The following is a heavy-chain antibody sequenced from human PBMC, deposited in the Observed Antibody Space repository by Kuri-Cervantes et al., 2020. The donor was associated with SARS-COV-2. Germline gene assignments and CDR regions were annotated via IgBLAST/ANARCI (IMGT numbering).Heavy chain of an antibody. D-gene: IGHD3-10*01. J-gene: IGHJ5*02. V-gene: IGHV1-58*02. Sequence: SVKVSCKASGSTFSGSAIQWVWQARGQRLEWIGWIVVGSGNTDYAREFQERVTITRDMSTTTVYMELSGLRSDDTAMYYCAPFYYRSINNWSDPWGQGTQVTVSS. CDR1: GSTFSGSA. CDR2: IVVGSGNT. CDR3: APFYYRSINNWSDP.